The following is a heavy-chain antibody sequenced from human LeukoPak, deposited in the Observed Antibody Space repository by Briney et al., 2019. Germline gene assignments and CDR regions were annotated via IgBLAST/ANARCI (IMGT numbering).Heavy chain of an antibody. CDR2: INPNSGGT. J-gene: IGHJ6*02. CDR3: ARGSGVGYYYYYYGMDV. D-gene: IGHD1-14*01. Sequence: ASVKVSCKASGYTFTGYYMHWVRQAPGQGLEWMGWINPNSGGTNYAQKFQGWVTMTRDTSISTAYMELSRLRSDDTAVYYCARGSGVGYYYYYYGMDVWAKGPRSPSP. V-gene: IGHV1-2*04. CDR1: GYTFTGYY.